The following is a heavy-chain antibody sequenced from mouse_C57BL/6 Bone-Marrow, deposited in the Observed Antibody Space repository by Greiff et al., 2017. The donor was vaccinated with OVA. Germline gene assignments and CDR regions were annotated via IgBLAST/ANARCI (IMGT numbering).Heavy chain of an antibody. J-gene: IGHJ2*01. CDR1: GYSFTSYY. V-gene: IGHV1-66*01. CDR3: AISYDYFDY. CDR2: IYPGSGTT. Sequence: LQESGPELVKPGASVKISCKASGYSFTSYYIHWVKQRPGQGLEWIGWIYPGSGTTKYNETFKGKATLTAETSSSTAYMQLSSLTSEDSAVYYCAISYDYFDYWGQGTTLTVSS. D-gene: IGHD6-5*01.